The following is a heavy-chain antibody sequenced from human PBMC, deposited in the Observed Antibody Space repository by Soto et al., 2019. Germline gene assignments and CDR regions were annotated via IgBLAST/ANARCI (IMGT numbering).Heavy chain of an antibody. CDR1: GFSFSSCA. J-gene: IGHJ6*02. Sequence: EVQLLESGGNLVQPGGSLRLSCAASGFSFSSCAMTWVRQAPGKGLEWVSAISGSGGSTYYADSVKGRFTISRDNSKNTLYLQMNSLRAEDTAVYYCAKGVDTAMGYYYYYGMDVWGQGTTVTVSS. CDR2: ISGSGGST. CDR3: AKGVDTAMGYYYYYGMDV. V-gene: IGHV3-23*01. D-gene: IGHD5-18*01.